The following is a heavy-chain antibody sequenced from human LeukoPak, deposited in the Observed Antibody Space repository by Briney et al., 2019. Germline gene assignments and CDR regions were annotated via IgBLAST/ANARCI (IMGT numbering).Heavy chain of an antibody. V-gene: IGHV3-21*01. CDR3: ARAARIAAAGPYYYYYYGMDV. CDR1: GFTFSSYS. D-gene: IGHD6-13*01. J-gene: IGHJ6*02. CDR2: ISSSSSYI. Sequence: GGSLRLSCAASGFTFSSYSMYWVRQAPGKGLEWVSSISSSSSYIYYADSVKGRFTISRDNAKNSLYLQMNSLRAEDTAVYYCARAARIAAAGPYYYYYYGMDVWGQGTTVTVSS.